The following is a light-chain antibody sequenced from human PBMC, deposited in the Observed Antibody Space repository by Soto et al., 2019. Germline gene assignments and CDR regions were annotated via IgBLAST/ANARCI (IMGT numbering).Light chain of an antibody. V-gene: IGLV2-14*01. CDR1: SGDVGGYYY. J-gene: IGLJ1*01. CDR2: EVS. Sequence: QSALTQPASVSGSPGQSITMSCTGTSGDVGGYYYVSWYQQLPGKAPKLMISEVSNRPSGVSNRFSGSKSGNTASLTISGLQAEDEADYYCSSYTAGGTVFGTGTKV. CDR3: SSYTAGGTV.